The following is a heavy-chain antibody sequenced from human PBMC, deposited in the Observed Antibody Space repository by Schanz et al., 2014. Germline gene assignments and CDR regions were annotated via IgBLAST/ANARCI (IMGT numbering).Heavy chain of an antibody. Sequence: QVQLVQSGAEVKKPGSSVKVSCKASGGTFSSYTINWVRQAPGQGLEWMGRIIPILGVTNYAQKVEGRVTMTADKSTSTAYMERRSLRSDDPAVYYCARSPTSATVDRPAMDTYYGMDVWGQGTTVTVSS. V-gene: IGHV1-69*02. CDR2: IIPILGVT. D-gene: IGHD5-18*01. CDR1: GGTFSSYT. J-gene: IGHJ6*02. CDR3: ARSPTSATVDRPAMDTYYGMDV.